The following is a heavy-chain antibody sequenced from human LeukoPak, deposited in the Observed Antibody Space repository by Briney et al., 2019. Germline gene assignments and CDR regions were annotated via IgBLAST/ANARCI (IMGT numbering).Heavy chain of an antibody. V-gene: IGHV3-66*01. J-gene: IGHJ4*02. CDR3: ARIISSWVYFDY. D-gene: IGHD6-13*01. CDR1: GFTVSSNY. CDR2: IYSGGST. Sequence: GGSLRLSCAASGFTVSSNYMSCVRQAPGKGLEWVSVIYSGGSTYYADSVKGRFTISRDNSKNTLYLQMNSLRAEDTAVYYCARIISSWVYFDYWGQGTLVTVSS.